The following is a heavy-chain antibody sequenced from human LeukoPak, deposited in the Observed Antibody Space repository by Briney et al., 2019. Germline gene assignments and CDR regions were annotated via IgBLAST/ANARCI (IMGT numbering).Heavy chain of an antibody. Sequence: GRSLRLSCTASGFLFSAYGMHWVRQAPGKGLEWVAVIWYNGTNKYYADSVKGRFTISRDNSKNTLYLQMNSLRVEDTAVYYCARDRRGFSYGYRGFDYWGQGTLVTVSS. CDR2: IWYNGTNK. D-gene: IGHD5-18*01. J-gene: IGHJ4*02. CDR3: ARDRRGFSYGYRGFDY. V-gene: IGHV3-33*01. CDR1: GFLFSAYG.